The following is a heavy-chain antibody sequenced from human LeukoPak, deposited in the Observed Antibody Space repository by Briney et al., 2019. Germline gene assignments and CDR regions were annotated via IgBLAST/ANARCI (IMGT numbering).Heavy chain of an antibody. CDR3: ARGGWGNFDY. CDR2: INHSGST. V-gene: IGHV4-34*01. D-gene: IGHD3-16*01. Sequence: PSETLSLTCAVYGGSFSGYYWSWIRQPPGKGLEWIGEINHSGSTNYNPSLKSRVTMSVDTSKNQFSLKLSSVTAADTAVYYCARGGWGNFDYWGQGTLVTVSS. CDR1: GGSFSGYY. J-gene: IGHJ4*02.